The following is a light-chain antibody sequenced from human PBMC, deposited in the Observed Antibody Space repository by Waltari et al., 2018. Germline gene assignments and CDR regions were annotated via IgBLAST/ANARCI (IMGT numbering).Light chain of an antibody. CDR2: AAS. Sequence: VLTQSPGTLSSSPGERATSSCRTSQSVSKYLARYKKRPGQAPRLLIYAASTRATGVPDRFSGSGFGTDFSLTISRLEPEDFAVYYGQNHERLPATFGQGTKVEIK. V-gene: IGKV3-20*01. J-gene: IGKJ1*01. CDR3: QNHERLPAT. CDR1: QSVSKY.